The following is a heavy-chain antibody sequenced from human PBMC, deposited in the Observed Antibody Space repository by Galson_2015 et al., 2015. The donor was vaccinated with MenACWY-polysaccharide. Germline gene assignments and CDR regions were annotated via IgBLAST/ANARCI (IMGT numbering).Heavy chain of an antibody. D-gene: IGHD4-17*01. CDR2: SKWYS. Sequence: SKWYSDYAESVKSRITINPDTSKNQFSLQLNSVTPEDTAVYYCARDSRGDYFYFDYWGQGTLVTVSS. V-gene: IGHV6-1*01. CDR3: ARDSRGDYFYFDY. J-gene: IGHJ4*02.